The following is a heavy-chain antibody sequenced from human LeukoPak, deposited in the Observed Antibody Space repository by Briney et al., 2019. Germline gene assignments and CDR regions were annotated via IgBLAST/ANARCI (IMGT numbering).Heavy chain of an antibody. CDR2: ISSSGSTI. J-gene: IGHJ6*03. D-gene: IGHD1-26*01. CDR1: GFTFSSYE. V-gene: IGHV3-48*03. CDR3: ARDPYSGTYSDYYYYYMDV. Sequence: PGGSLRLSCAASGFTFSSYEMNWVRQAPGNGLEWVSYISSSGSTIYYADSVKDRFTISRDNAKNSLFLQLNSLIAKDTAVYYCARDPYSGTYSDYYYYYMDVWGKGTTVTVSS.